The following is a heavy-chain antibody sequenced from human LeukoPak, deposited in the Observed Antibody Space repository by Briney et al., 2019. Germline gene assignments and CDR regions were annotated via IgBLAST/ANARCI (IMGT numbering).Heavy chain of an antibody. J-gene: IGHJ4*02. CDR1: GYTFTSYG. Sequence: ASVKVSCKASGYTFTSYGIRWVRQAPGQGLEWMGWISTYNVNTKYAQKFQGRVTMTTDTSTSTAYMELRSLRSDDTAVYYCARDREDCTSCFYYWGQGTLVTVSS. D-gene: IGHD2-2*01. CDR3: ARDREDCTSCFYY. V-gene: IGHV1-18*01. CDR2: ISTYNVNT.